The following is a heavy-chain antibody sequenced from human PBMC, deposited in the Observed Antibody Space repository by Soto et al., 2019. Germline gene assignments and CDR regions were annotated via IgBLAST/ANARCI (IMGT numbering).Heavy chain of an antibody. J-gene: IGHJ2*01. CDR2: ISGGGDAP. D-gene: IGHD3-10*01. CDR1: GFTFINYA. Sequence: EVQLLESGGGLVQPGGSLRLSCAGSGFTFINYAMNWGRQAPGKGREWVSTISGGGDAPFFADSVRGRFTISRDNSKNTVTLQMNNLGVDDTAVYFCARKVPGSTSRPDYWYFDLWGRGTLVTVSS. CDR3: ARKVPGSTSRPDYWYFDL. V-gene: IGHV3-23*01.